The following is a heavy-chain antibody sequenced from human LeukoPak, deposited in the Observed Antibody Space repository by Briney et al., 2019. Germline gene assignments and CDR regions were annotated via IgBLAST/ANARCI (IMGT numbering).Heavy chain of an antibody. CDR3: ARAIGDGNHYYYYYMDV. J-gene: IGHJ6*03. Sequence: GGSLRLSCAASGFTFDDYGMSWVRQAPGKGLGWVSGINWNGGSTGYADSVKGRFTISRDNAKNSLYLQMNSLRAEDTALYYCARAIGDGNHYYYYYMDVWGKGTTVTVSS. D-gene: IGHD4-23*01. CDR1: GFTFDDYG. CDR2: INWNGGST. V-gene: IGHV3-20*04.